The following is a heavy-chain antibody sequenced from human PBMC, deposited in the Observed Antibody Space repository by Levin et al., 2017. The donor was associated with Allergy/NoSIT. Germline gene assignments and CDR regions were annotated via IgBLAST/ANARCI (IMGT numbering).Heavy chain of an antibody. D-gene: IGHD2-2*02. CDR2: ISWDSGNI. Sequence: PGGSLRLSCVASGFTFEDYAMHWVRQAPGKGLEWVSSISWDSGNIAYADSVKGRFTISRDNAENSLYLQMNSLRPEDTAFYYCAKAGCASIRCYSNYWGQATLVTVSS. CDR1: GFTFEDYA. J-gene: IGHJ4*02. V-gene: IGHV3-9*01. CDR3: AKAGCASIRCYSNY.